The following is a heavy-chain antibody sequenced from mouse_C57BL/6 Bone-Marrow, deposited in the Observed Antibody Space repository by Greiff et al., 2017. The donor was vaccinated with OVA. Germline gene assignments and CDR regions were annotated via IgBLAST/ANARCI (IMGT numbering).Heavy chain of an antibody. V-gene: IGHV2-2*01. Sequence: VQRVESGPGLVQPSQSLSITCTVSGFSLTSYGVHWVRQSPGKGLEWLGVIWSGGSTDYNAAFISRLSISKDNSKSQVFFKMNSLQADDTAIYYCARNLFTTVSPFAYWGQGTLVTVSA. J-gene: IGHJ3*01. CDR1: GFSLTSYG. CDR3: ARNLFTTVSPFAY. D-gene: IGHD1-1*01. CDR2: IWSGGST.